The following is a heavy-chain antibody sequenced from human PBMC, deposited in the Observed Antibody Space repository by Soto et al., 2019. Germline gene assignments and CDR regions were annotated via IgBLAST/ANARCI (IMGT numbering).Heavy chain of an antibody. CDR2: IYYSGRI. D-gene: IGHD3-3*01. J-gene: IGHJ4*02. CDR1: GASINRGDTDY. V-gene: IGHV4-31*03. CDR3: AGTYRYEVWSGYHPRYYFDD. Sequence: SETLSLTCSVSGASINRGDTDYLNWIRQHPVKGLEWIGYIYYSGRIYYNPSLESRVTISVDTSKNQFSLKLSSVTAADTAVYYCAGTYRYEVWSGYHPRYYFDDCGQGTRVTVSS.